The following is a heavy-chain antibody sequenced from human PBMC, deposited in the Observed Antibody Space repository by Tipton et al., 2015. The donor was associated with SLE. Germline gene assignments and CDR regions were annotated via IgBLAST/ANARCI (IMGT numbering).Heavy chain of an antibody. D-gene: IGHD6-13*01. V-gene: IGHV4-59*08. CDR2: IYYSGCT. CDR3: ARQPAAAGIYYGMDV. Sequence: TLSLTCTVSGGSISSYYWSWIRQPPGKGLEWIGYIYYSGCTNYNPPLKSRVTISVDTSKNQFSLKLSSVTAADTAVYHCARQPAAAGIYYGMDVWGQGTTVTVSS. CDR1: GGSISSYY. J-gene: IGHJ6*02.